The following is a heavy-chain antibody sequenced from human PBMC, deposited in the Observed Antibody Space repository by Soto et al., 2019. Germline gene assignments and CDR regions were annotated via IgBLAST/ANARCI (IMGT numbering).Heavy chain of an antibody. J-gene: IGHJ6*02. Sequence: QVQLQQWGAGLLKPSETLSLTCAVYGGSFSGYYWSWIRQPPGKGLEWIGEINHSGSTNYNPSLKSRVTISVDTSKNQCSLKLSSVTAADTAVYYCARGRFFGVVIDSYYYGMDVWGQGTTVTVSS. CDR2: INHSGST. CDR1: GGSFSGYY. V-gene: IGHV4-34*01. CDR3: ARGRFFGVVIDSYYYGMDV. D-gene: IGHD3-3*01.